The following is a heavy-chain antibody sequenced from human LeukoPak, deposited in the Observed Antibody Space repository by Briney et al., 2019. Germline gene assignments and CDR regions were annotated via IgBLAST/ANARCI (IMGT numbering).Heavy chain of an antibody. Sequence: QSGGSLRLSCVASGFTFSNYAMSWVRQAPGKGLEWVSAITGSGTNRYYADSLKGRFTTSRDNSKNTVFLQMNSPRHEDTAIYYCVIWGDYDVLTGYYVPDYWGQGTLVTVAS. CDR3: VIWGDYDVLTGYYVPDY. CDR2: ITGSGTNR. J-gene: IGHJ4*02. CDR1: GFTFSNYA. D-gene: IGHD3-9*01. V-gene: IGHV3-23*01.